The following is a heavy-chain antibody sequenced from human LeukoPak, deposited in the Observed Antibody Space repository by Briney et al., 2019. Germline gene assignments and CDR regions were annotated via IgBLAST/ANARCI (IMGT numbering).Heavy chain of an antibody. D-gene: IGHD3-10*01. V-gene: IGHV4-4*07. CDR1: GGSISRYY. Sequence: SETLSLTYTVSGGSISRYYWSWIRQPAGKGLEWIGRIYNGGIITYNPSLKSRVTMSIDTSNNQFSLRLRFVTAADTAVYYCARDSGTTGEVKFDPWGQGTLVTVSS. J-gene: IGHJ5*02. CDR3: ARDSGTTGEVKFDP. CDR2: IYNGGII.